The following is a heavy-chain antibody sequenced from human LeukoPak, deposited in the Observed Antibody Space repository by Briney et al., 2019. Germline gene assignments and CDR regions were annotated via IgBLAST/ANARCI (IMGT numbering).Heavy chain of an antibody. D-gene: IGHD2-2*01. J-gene: IGHJ4*02. Sequence: PGGSLRLSCAASGFTFTTYWMHWVRQVPGKGLVWVARINGDGTSIRHADSMKGRFTISRDNAKNTLYLQMNSLRDEDTAVYYCVREGLECSGSSCQRAAFDYWGQGTLVTVSS. V-gene: IGHV3-74*01. CDR1: GFTFTTYW. CDR3: VREGLECSGSSCQRAAFDY. CDR2: INGDGTSI.